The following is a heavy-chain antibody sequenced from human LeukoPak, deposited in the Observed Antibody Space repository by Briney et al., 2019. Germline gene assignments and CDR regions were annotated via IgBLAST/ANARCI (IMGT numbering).Heavy chain of an antibody. J-gene: IGHJ4*02. V-gene: IGHV3-33*08. D-gene: IGHD6-19*01. Sequence: GGSLRLSCAASGFTFSSYGMHWVRQAPGKGLEWVAVIWYDGSNKYYADSVKGRFTISRDNSKNTLYLQMNSLRAEDTAVYYCAREDYSSGGTGNLDYWGQGTLVTVSS. CDR3: AREDYSSGGTGNLDY. CDR2: IWYDGSNK. CDR1: GFTFSSYG.